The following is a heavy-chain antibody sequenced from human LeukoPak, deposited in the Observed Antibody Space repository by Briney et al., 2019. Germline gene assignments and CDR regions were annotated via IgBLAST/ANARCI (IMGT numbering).Heavy chain of an antibody. CDR2: INQDGSEK. CDR3: ATDRSSGTPERFDY. V-gene: IGHV3-7*01. CDR1: GFTFSTYC. D-gene: IGHD1/OR15-1a*01. Sequence: PGGCLRLSCVTSGFTFSTYCVTWVRQAPGKGLEWVANINQDGSEKYYVDSVKGRFIVSRDNAEHSLYLQMSSLRAEDTAVYYCATDRSSGTPERFDYWGQGTLVTVSS. J-gene: IGHJ4*02.